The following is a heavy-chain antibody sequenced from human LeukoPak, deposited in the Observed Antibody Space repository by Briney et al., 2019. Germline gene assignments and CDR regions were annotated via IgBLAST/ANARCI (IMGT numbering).Heavy chain of an antibody. J-gene: IGHJ3*02. CDR1: GFNFIEIS. Sequence: ASVKVSCKVSGFNFIEISMHWVRQAPGKGLEWMGSFDPEDTIPYYAQKFQGRVTLTADTSADTAYMELRSLRSEDTAVYYCATRLSDDFSADPAFDIWGQGTMVTVSS. D-gene: IGHD3-3*01. V-gene: IGHV1-24*01. CDR2: FDPEDTIP. CDR3: ATRLSDDFSADPAFDI.